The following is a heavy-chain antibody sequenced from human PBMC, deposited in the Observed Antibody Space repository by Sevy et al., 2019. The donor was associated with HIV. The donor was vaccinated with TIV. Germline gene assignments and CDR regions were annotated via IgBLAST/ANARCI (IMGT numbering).Heavy chain of an antibody. J-gene: IGHJ4*02. Sequence: ASVKVSCKASGGTFSSYAISWVRQAPGQGLEWMGGIIPIFGTANYAQKFQGRVTITADKSTSTAYMELRSLRSEDTAVYYCARGCSGGSCAYYFDYWGQGTLVTVSS. D-gene: IGHD2-15*01. CDR3: ARGCSGGSCAYYFDY. V-gene: IGHV1-69*06. CDR2: IIPIFGTA. CDR1: GGTFSSYA.